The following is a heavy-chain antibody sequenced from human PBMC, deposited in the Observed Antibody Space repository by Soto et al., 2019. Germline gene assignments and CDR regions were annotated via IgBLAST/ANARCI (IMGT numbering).Heavy chain of an antibody. CDR3: ARDSYTISDHVGYYYYSMDV. CDR2: IWYDGSNK. Sequence: PGGSLRLSCAASGFTVSSNYMSWVRQAPGKGLEWVAVIWYDGSNKYYADSVKGRFTISRDNSKNTLYLQMNSLRAEDTAVYYCARDSYTISDHVGYYYYSMDVWGQGTTVTVSS. CDR1: GFTVSSNY. J-gene: IGHJ6*02. V-gene: IGHV3-33*08. D-gene: IGHD3-3*01.